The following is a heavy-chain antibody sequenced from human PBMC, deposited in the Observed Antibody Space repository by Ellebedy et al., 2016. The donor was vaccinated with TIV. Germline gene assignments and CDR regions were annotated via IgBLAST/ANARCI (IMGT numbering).Heavy chain of an antibody. CDR2: MHVIGRGI. J-gene: IGHJ6*02. Sequence: PGGSLRLSCEASGFTFSAFAMGWVRQTPGRGLEWVSGMHVIGRGISYSESVKGRFIISRDNSKNILYLQMNSLRAEDTAIYYCAKDQVAGDGRWVFDSWGQGTTVTVSS. D-gene: IGHD5-24*01. CDR1: GFTFSAFA. CDR3: AKDQVAGDGRWVFDS. V-gene: IGHV3-23*01.